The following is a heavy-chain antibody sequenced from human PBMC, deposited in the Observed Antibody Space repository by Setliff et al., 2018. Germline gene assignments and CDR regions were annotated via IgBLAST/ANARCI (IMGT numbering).Heavy chain of an antibody. CDR1: GFTFSSYA. CDR3: TTDKEEMVFDL. CDR2: IKSKADGGTA. D-gene: IGHD3-10*01. J-gene: IGHJ2*01. Sequence: GESLKISCAASGFTFSSYAMSWVRHAPGKGLEGVGRIKSKADGGTADLAAPVKGRFTISRDDAKNTLYLQMNSLKTEDTAGYYCTTDKEEMVFDLWGRGTLVTVSS. V-gene: IGHV3-15*01.